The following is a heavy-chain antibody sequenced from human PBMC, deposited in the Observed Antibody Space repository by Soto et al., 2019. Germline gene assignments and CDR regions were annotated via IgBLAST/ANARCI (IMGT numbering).Heavy chain of an antibody. V-gene: IGHV3-30*18. J-gene: IGHJ3*01. CDR1: GFTFSIYG. CDR2: ISSDGSIK. CDR3: ANDLSMAAFLV. D-gene: IGHD6-6*01. Sequence: QEQLVESGGGVVQPGTSLRLSCTASGFTFSIYGMDWVRQAPGKGLEWVAYISSDGSIKSYADSVRGRFASSRDNSKNTLFLQLNSLTVEDTALYYCANDLSMAAFLVWGKGTMVTVSS.